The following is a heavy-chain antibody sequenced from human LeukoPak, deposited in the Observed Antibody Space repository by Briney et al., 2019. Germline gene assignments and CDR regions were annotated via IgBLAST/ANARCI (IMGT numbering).Heavy chain of an antibody. D-gene: IGHD6-19*01. J-gene: IGHJ4*02. CDR2: INTGGNT. V-gene: IGHV3-53*01. CDR1: GFTVSTKY. CDR3: ASGQMFTSGGFDY. Sequence: PGGSLRLSCVVSGFTVSTKYMTWVRQAPGKGLEWVSVINTGGNTYYADSVKGRLTVSRDNSKNTLYLQMNSLRAEDTALYYCASGQMFTSGGFDYWGQGTPVTVSS.